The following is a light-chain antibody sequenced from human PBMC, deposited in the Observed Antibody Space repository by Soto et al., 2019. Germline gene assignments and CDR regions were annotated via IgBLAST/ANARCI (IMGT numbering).Light chain of an antibody. Sequence: DIVLTQSPGTLSLSPWERATLSVRASQSVSSSYLAWYQQKPGQAPRLLIYGASSRATGIPDRFSGSGSGTNFTLTISRLEPEDFAVCYCQQYGSSPLTFGGGTKVDIK. J-gene: IGKJ4*01. CDR1: QSVSSSY. CDR3: QQYGSSPLT. CDR2: GAS. V-gene: IGKV3-20*01.